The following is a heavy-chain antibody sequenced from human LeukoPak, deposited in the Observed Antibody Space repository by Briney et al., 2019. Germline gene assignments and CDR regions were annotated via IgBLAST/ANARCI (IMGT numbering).Heavy chain of an antibody. Sequence: GGSLRLSCAASGFTFSSYSLNWVRQAPGMGLEWVSSISSSSHYISSDDSVKGRFTFSRDNTKNSLYLQMNSLRAEDTAVYHCARRSGSYISHGGQGTLVTVSS. D-gene: IGHD1-26*01. V-gene: IGHV3-21*01. CDR2: ISSSSHYI. J-gene: IGHJ4*01. CDR1: GFTFSSYS. CDR3: ARRSGSYISH.